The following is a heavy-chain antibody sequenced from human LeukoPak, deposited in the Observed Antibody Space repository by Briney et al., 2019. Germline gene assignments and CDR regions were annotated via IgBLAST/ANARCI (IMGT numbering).Heavy chain of an antibody. Sequence: ASVKVSCKASGYTFTSNYIHWVRQAPGQGLEWMGWISADNGNTNYAQKFQGRVIMTTDTRTSTAYMELTSLRSDDTAVYYCARDASLIVVSAAEFDYWGQGTLVTVSS. J-gene: IGHJ4*02. CDR3: ARDASLIVVSAAEFDY. D-gene: IGHD2-2*01. CDR2: ISADNGNT. V-gene: IGHV1-18*04. CDR1: GYTFTSNY.